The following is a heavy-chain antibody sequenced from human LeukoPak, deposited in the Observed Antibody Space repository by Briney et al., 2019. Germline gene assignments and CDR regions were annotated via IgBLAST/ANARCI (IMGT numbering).Heavy chain of an antibody. D-gene: IGHD6-13*01. CDR1: GFTVSSIY. CDR3: ARGYSSSWYWDY. Sequence: PGGSLRLSCTASGFTVSSIYMSWVRQAPGKGLEWVSVIYNDGSPYYADSVKGRFTISRDNSKNTLYLQMNSLRAEDTAVYYCARGYSSSWYWDYWGQGTLVTVSS. V-gene: IGHV3-53*01. J-gene: IGHJ4*02. CDR2: IYNDGSP.